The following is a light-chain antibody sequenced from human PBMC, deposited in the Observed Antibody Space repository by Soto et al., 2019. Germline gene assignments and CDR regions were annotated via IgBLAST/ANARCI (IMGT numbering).Light chain of an antibody. V-gene: IGKV3-15*01. Sequence: TQPASTLSLSPGKPATPPCRPIQSVSNNYLAWYQQKPGQAPRLLLYGASNRATGIPARFSGSGSGTEFTLTISSLQSEDFAVYYCQQHNNGPPIPFGQGTRLDIK. CDR2: GAS. J-gene: IGKJ5*01. CDR1: QSVSNN. CDR3: QQHNNGPPIP.